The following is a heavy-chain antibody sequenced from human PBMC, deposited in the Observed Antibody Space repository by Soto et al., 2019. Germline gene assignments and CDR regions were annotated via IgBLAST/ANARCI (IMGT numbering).Heavy chain of an antibody. CDR1: GYTFTSYG. Sequence: QVQLVQSGAEVKEPGASVKVSCKTSGYTFTSYGISWVRQAPGQGLEWMGWISAYNGNTNYTQKVQGRVTMTTDTSTSTAYMELRSLRADDTAVYYCARESGYSSGWYPDYWGQGTLVTVSS. D-gene: IGHD6-19*01. CDR2: ISAYNGNT. V-gene: IGHV1-18*01. CDR3: ARESGYSSGWYPDY. J-gene: IGHJ4*02.